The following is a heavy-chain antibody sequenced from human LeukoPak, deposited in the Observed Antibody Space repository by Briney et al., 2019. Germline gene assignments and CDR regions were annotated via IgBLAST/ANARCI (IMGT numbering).Heavy chain of an antibody. V-gene: IGHV4-31*03. CDR2: IYYSGST. CDR3: AGLVRTSGAALDY. D-gene: IGHD6-13*01. CDR1: GGSISSGGYY. Sequence: PSETLSLTCTVSGGSISSGGYYWSWIRQHPGKGLEWIGYIYYSGSTYYNPSLKSRVTISVDTSKNQFSLKLSSVTAADTAVYYCAGLVRTSGAALDYWGQGTLVTVSA. J-gene: IGHJ4*02.